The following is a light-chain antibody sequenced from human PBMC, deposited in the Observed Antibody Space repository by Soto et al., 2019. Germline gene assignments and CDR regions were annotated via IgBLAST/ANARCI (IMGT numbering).Light chain of an antibody. CDR1: QSVSSSY. CDR2: SAS. V-gene: IGKV3-20*01. J-gene: IGKJ2*01. Sequence: EIVLTQSPGTLSLSPGERATLSCRASQSVSSSYLAWYQNKPGQAPRLLIYSASSRATGIPDRFSGSVSGTDFTLTSSRLEPEDLAVYYWQQYGSSPSNFGQGTKLEIK. CDR3: QQYGSSPSN.